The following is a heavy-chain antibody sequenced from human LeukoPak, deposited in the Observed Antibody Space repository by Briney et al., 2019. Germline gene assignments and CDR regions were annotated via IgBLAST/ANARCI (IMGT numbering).Heavy chain of an antibody. D-gene: IGHD3-3*01. V-gene: IGHV4-59*01. CDR3: ARVGYDFRIDP. CDR1: GGSLSSYY. J-gene: IGHJ5*02. Sequence: SETLSLTCTVSGGSLSSYYWSWIRQPPGKGLEWIGYIYYSGSTNYNPSLKSRVTISVDTSKNQFSLKLSSVTAADTAVYYCARVGYDFRIDPWGQGTLVTVSS. CDR2: IYYSGST.